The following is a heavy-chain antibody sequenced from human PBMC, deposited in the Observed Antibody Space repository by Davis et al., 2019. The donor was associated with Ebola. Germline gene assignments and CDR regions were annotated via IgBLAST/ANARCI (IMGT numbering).Heavy chain of an antibody. J-gene: IGHJ3*02. CDR3: ARLRSPRDDAFDI. V-gene: IGHV4-39*07. CDR2: IYYNGDT. CDR1: GGSIGSSHY. Sequence: MPSETLSLTCTVSGGSIGSSHYWAWIRQSPGMGLEWIGSIYYNGDTNYNPSLKTRVTISVDTSKNQFSLNLTSVTAADTAVYFCARLRSPRDDAFDIWGQGTLVTVSS. D-gene: IGHD1-14*01.